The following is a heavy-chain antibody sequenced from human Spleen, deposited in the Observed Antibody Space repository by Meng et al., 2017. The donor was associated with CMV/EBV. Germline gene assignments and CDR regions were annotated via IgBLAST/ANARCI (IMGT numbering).Heavy chain of an antibody. CDR2: IYYSGST. V-gene: IGHV4-59*01. D-gene: IGHD4-17*01. CDR1: GGSISSYY. J-gene: IGHJ4*02. CDR3: ARGRMYGDYSFGY. Sequence: GSLRLSCTVPGGSISSYYWSWIRQPPGKGLEWIGYIYYSGSTNYNPSLKSRVTISVDTSKNQFSLKLSSVTAADTAVYYCARGRMYGDYSFGYWGQGTLVTVSS.